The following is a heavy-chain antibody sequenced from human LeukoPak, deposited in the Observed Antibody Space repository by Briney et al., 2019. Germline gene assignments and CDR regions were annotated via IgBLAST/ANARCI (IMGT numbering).Heavy chain of an antibody. J-gene: IGHJ4*02. CDR3: ARVNGDYFDH. V-gene: IGHV4-31*03. CDR2: IYYSGST. Sequence: SQTLSLTCTVSVGSISSGGSYWSWIRQHPGKGLEWIGFIYYSGSTYYNPSLMSRVNISVGTSQIRFSMKLSSVTAADTAVYYCARVNGDYFDHWGQGTLVTVSS. D-gene: IGHD2-8*01. CDR1: VGSISSGGSY.